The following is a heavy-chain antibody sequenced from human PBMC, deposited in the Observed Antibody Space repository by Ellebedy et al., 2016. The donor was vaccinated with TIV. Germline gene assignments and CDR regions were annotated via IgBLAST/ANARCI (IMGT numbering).Heavy chain of an antibody. CDR3: ARVLRATSGMDV. J-gene: IGHJ6*02. CDR2: INPDSGGT. V-gene: IGHV1-2*02. D-gene: IGHD4/OR15-4a*01. CDR1: GYVFAAYY. Sequence: ASVKVSCKTSGYVFAAYYIHRVRQAPGQGLEWMGWINPDSGGTNLPQKFQGRVTMTRDTSVNTAYMELTRLQSDDTAVYYCARVLRATSGMDVWGQGTTVIAS.